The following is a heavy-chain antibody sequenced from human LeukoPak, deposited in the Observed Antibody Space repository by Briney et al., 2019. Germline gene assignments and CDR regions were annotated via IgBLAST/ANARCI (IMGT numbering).Heavy chain of an antibody. CDR1: GFTFSSYS. CDR3: SKDQLLFDNWFDP. Sequence: PGGSLRLSCAASGFTFSSYSMNWVRQAPGKGLEWVSSISSSSSYIYYADSVKGRFTISRGNAKNSLYLQMNSLRAEDTAVYYCSKDQLLFDNWFDPWGQGTLVTVSS. J-gene: IGHJ5*02. V-gene: IGHV3-21*01. D-gene: IGHD2-2*01. CDR2: ISSSSSYI.